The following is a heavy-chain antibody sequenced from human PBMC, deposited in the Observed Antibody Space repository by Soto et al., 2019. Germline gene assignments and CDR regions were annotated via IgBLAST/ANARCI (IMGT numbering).Heavy chain of an antibody. Sequence: QVQLVESGGGVVQPGRSLRLSCAASGFPFTSYGMHWVREGPDKGLEWVAIISYDGSDKYYADSVKGRFTISRDNSKNTLYLQMNSLRPEXTXXXXXXXXXXXXDYRGQGTLVIVSS. V-gene: IGHV3-30*03. CDR2: ISYDGSDK. J-gene: IGHJ4*02. CDR1: GFPFTSYG. CDR3: XXXXXXXDY.